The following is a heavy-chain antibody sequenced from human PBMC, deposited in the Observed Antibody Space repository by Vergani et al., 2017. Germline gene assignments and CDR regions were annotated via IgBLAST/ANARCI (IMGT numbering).Heavy chain of an antibody. V-gene: IGHV4-59*13. Sequence: QVQLEESGPGLVKPSETLSLTCTVSGGSFNTYYWSWIRQSPGKGLEWIGYIYSTGSTNYNPSLNSRVTMSVDTSKNQFSLKLRSVIAADTAVYFCARVMYRDEASTGYRLEGMDIWGQGTTVTISS. CDR3: ARVMYRDEASTGYRLEGMDI. CDR2: IYSTGST. D-gene: IGHD3-9*01. J-gene: IGHJ6*02. CDR1: GGSFNTYY.